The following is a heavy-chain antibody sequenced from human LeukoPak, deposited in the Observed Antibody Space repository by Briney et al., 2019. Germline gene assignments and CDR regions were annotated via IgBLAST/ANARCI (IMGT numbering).Heavy chain of an antibody. CDR1: GGSISSYY. D-gene: IGHD6-13*01. V-gene: IGHV4-4*07. CDR2: IYTSGST. Sequence: SETLSLTCTVSGGSISSYYWSWIRQPAGKGLEWIGRIYTSGSTNYNPSLKSRVTMSVDTSKNQFSLKLSSVTAADTAVYYCARHGGSSWYFGHNLKLDYWGQGTLVTVSS. CDR3: ARHGGSSWYFGHNLKLDY. J-gene: IGHJ4*02.